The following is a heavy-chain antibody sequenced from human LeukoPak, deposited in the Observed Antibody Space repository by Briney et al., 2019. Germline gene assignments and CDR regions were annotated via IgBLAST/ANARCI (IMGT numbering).Heavy chain of an antibody. D-gene: IGHD3-3*01. V-gene: IGHV5-51*01. CDR3: ARQDDFWSGYQNAFDI. CDR2: LYPGDSDT. J-gene: IGHJ3*02. CDR1: GYSFTTYW. Sequence: GESLKISCKGSGYSFTTYWIGWVRQMPGKGLEWMGVLYPGDSDTRYSPSFQGQVTISADKSIRTAYLQWSSLRASDTAMYYCARQDDFWSGYQNAFDIWGQGTMVTVSS.